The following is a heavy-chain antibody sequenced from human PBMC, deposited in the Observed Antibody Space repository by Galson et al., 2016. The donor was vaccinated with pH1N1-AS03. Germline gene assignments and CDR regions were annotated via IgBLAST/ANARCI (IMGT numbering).Heavy chain of an antibody. V-gene: IGHV1-46*03. CDR1: GYTFTRNY. CDR3: ARGHDDSYGLTRLGYYFDY. Sequence: SCKASGYTFTRNYMHWVRQAPGQGLEWMGIINPSGGSTSYAQKFRGRVTMTRDTSTSTVCMELSSLGSEDTAVYYCARGHDDSYGLTRLGYYFDYWGQGTLVTVSS. J-gene: IGHJ4*02. CDR2: INPSGGST. D-gene: IGHD5-18*01.